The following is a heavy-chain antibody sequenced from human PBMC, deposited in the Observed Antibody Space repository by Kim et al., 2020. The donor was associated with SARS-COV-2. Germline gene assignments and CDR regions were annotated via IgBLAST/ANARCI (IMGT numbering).Heavy chain of an antibody. D-gene: IGHD3-9*01. Sequence: SLWGRLTISRDNSNTTLYLQMNSLRAEDTAVYYCARDPLRYFDWSDGMDVWGQGTTVTVSS. CDR3: ARDPLRYFDWSDGMDV. J-gene: IGHJ6*02. V-gene: IGHV3-30*07.